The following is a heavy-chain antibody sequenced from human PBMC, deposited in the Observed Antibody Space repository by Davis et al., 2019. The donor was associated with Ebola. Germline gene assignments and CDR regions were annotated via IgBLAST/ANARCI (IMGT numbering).Heavy chain of an antibody. Sequence: AASVKVSCKASGFTFTSYPISWVRQAPGQGLEWVGWIITNNGNTNYAQKFQGRVTMTTHTSTSTAYMELRSLRSDDTAVYYCARDGPVYYGPLTGYYTFFDSWGQGTLVTVSS. CDR3: ARDGPVYYGPLTGYYTFFDS. CDR1: GFTFTSYP. V-gene: IGHV1-18*01. J-gene: IGHJ4*02. D-gene: IGHD3-9*01. CDR2: IITNNGNT.